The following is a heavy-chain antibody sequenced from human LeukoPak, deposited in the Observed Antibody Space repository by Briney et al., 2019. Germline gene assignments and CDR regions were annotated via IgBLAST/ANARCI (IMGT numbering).Heavy chain of an antibody. J-gene: IGHJ3*02. V-gene: IGHV3-21*01. Sequence: GGSLRLSCAASGFTFSNHGMNWVRQAPGKGLEWVSGISPSGDITYYADSVKGRFTISRDNAKNSLYLQMNSLRAEDTAVYYCAREAPYYYDSSGYYYLGDDAFDIWGQGTMVTVSS. D-gene: IGHD3-22*01. CDR2: ISPSGDIT. CDR3: AREAPYYYDSSGYYYLGDDAFDI. CDR1: GFTFSNHG.